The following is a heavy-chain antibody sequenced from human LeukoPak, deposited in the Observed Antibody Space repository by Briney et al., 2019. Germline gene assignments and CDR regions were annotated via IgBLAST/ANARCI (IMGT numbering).Heavy chain of an antibody. D-gene: IGHD1-1*01. V-gene: IGHV3-30-3*01. CDR2: ISYDGSNK. CDR1: GFTFSSYA. CDR3: ARDEVNCGFDY. J-gene: IGHJ4*02. Sequence: GRSLRLSCAASGFTFSSYAMHWVRQAPGKGLEWVAVISYDGSNKYYADSVKGRFTISRDNSKNTLYLQMNSLRAEDTAVYYCARDEVNCGFDYWGQGTLVTVSS.